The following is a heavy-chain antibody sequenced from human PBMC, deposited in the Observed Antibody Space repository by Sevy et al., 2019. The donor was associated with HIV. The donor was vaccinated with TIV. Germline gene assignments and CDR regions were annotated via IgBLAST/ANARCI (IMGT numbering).Heavy chain of an antibody. V-gene: IGHV3-7*01. CDR2: IRPDGSDK. Sequence: GGSLKLSCAASGFTFSPYWMTWVRQAPGKGLEWVANIRPDGSDKYYVDSVKGRFTISRDNAKNSLYLQMNSLRADDTAMYYCARGVGLDCWGQGALVTVSS. D-gene: IGHD1-26*01. CDR3: ARGVGLDC. CDR1: GFTFSPYW. J-gene: IGHJ4*02.